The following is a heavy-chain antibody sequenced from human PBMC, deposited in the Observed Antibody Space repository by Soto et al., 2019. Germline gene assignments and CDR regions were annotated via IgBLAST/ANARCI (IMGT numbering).Heavy chain of an antibody. D-gene: IGHD2-2*01. CDR2: ISHDGSDK. J-gene: IGHJ4*02. Sequence: QVQLVESGGGVVRPGRSLRLTCAASGFTFRNYGMHWVRQAPGKGLEWVAVISHDGSDKYYADSMKGRFIISRDNSENTLCLNMNRLKPEDTAVYYCAKENQLLVHDYLGQGTLVKVSS. CDR3: AKENQLLVHDY. CDR1: GFTFRNYG. V-gene: IGHV3-30*18.